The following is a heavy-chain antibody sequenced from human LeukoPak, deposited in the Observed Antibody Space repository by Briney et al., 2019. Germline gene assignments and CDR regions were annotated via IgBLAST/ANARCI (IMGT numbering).Heavy chain of an antibody. V-gene: IGHV1-69*05. Sequence: SVKVSCKASGGTFSSYTISWVRQAPGQGLEWMGRIIPIFGTANYAQKFQGRVTITTDESTSTAYMELSSLRSEDTAVYYCARDRITIFGASFDIWGQGTMVTVSS. J-gene: IGHJ3*02. D-gene: IGHD3-3*01. CDR3: ARDRITIFGASFDI. CDR1: GGTFSSYT. CDR2: IIPIFGTA.